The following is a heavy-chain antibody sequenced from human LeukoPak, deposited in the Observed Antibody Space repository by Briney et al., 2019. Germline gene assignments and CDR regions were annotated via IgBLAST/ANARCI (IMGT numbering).Heavy chain of an antibody. CDR3: ATNSAWP. Sequence: PSETLSLTCTVSGVSISSSSYYWGWLRQPPGKGLEWIGSIYYSGSTYYNPSLKSRVTISVDTSKNQFSLKLSSVTAADTAVYYCATNSAWPWGQGTQVTVSS. V-gene: IGHV4-39*07. CDR1: GVSISSSSYY. J-gene: IGHJ5*02. CDR2: IYYSGST. D-gene: IGHD6-19*01.